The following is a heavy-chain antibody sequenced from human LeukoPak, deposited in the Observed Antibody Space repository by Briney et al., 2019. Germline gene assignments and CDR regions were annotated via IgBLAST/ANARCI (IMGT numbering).Heavy chain of an antibody. V-gene: IGHV3-7*01. CDR3: ARDPFDH. CDR1: GFTLSNRW. CDR2: IKQGGGEK. Sequence: GGSLRLSCEASGFTLSNRWMTWVRQAPGEGLEWVATIKQGGGEKFYVDSVRVRFTISEDSAKNSLYLQMNSLRADDTAVYYCARDPFDHWGQGTLVTVSS. J-gene: IGHJ5*02.